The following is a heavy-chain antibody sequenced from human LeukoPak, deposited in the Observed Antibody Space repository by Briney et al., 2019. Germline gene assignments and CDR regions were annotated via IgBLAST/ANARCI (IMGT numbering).Heavy chain of an antibody. D-gene: IGHD2-2*01. CDR2: ITWTNTYR. V-gene: IGHV3-21*01. Sequence: GGSLRLSCAASGFSFSEYNFNWVRQAPGKGLEWVSSITWTNTYRYDADLVKGRFTISRDNAKNSLYLQMNSLRVEDTAVYYCARAPTVLVGYCSSSSCQADYWGQGTLVTVSS. J-gene: IGHJ4*02. CDR1: GFSFSEYN. CDR3: ARAPTVLVGYCSSSSCQADY.